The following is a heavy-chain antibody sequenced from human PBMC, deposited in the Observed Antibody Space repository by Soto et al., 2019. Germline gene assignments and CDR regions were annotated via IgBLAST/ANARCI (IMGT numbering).Heavy chain of an antibody. CDR1: GFTFSSYA. CDR3: VLNSGGSSYYTSGHWSYFDY. CDR2: LSGSGGST. D-gene: IGHD1-26*01. J-gene: IGHJ4*02. V-gene: IGHV3-23*01. Sequence: GGSLRLSCAASGFTFSSYAMSWVRQAPGKGLEWVSTLSGSGGSTYYADSAKGSFTISRDNSRDTLYLQINGLRAEDTGLYCFVLNSGGSSYYTSGHWSYFDYGGQGTRVTVS.